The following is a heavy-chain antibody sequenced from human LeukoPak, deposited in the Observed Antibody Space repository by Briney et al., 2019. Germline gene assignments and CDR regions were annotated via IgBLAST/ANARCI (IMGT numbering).Heavy chain of an antibody. CDR3: AKATATKYYGSGSYYY. J-gene: IGHJ4*02. CDR1: GFTFSSYA. D-gene: IGHD3-10*01. V-gene: IGHV3-23*01. CDR2: ISGSGGST. Sequence: GGSLRLSCAASGFTFSSYAMSWVRQAPGKGLEWVAAISGSGGSTYYADSVKGRFTISRDNSKNTLYLQMNSPRAEDTAVYYCAKATATKYYGSGSYYYWGQGTLVTVSS.